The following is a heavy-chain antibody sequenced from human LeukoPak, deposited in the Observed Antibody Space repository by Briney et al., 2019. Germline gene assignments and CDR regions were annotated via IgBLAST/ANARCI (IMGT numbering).Heavy chain of an antibody. CDR2: IISSGDVT. CDR3: AELGITMIGGV. CDR1: GFAFRSYA. Sequence: GGSLRLSCAASGFAFRSYAMSWVRQAPGKGLEWVSSIISSGDVTYYADSLTGRFTISRDNSKNMVYLQMDSLRAEDSAVYYCAELGITMIGGVWGKGTTVTISS. D-gene: IGHD3-10*02. V-gene: IGHV3-23*01. J-gene: IGHJ6*04.